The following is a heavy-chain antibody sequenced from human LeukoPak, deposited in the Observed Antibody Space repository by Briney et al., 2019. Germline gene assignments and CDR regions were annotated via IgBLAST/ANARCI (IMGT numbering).Heavy chain of an antibody. CDR2: ISGSGGST. CDR3: ARTIAYSGSYYFDY. V-gene: IGHV3-23*01. D-gene: IGHD1-26*01. J-gene: IGHJ4*02. Sequence: PGGSLRLSCAASGFTFSSYAMSWVRQAPGKGLEWVSAISGSGGSTYYADSVKGRFTISRDNSKNTLYLQMNSLRAEDTAVYYCARTIAYSGSYYFDYWGQGTLVTVSS. CDR1: GFTFSSYA.